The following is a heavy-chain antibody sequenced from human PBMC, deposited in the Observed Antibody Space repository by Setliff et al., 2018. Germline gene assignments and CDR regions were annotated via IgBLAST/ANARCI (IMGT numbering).Heavy chain of an antibody. Sequence: VASVKVSCKASGGTFSGYAFSWVRQAPGQGLEWMGGITPIFETAHYAEKFRDRVTITADKSTTTIHMELSSLISEDTAVYFCARDSVTLAQLERRGGWHYYGMGVWGQGTTVTVSS. V-gene: IGHV1-69*06. CDR3: ARDSVTLAQLERRGGWHYYGMGV. D-gene: IGHD1-1*01. J-gene: IGHJ6*02. CDR2: ITPIFETA. CDR1: GGTFSGYA.